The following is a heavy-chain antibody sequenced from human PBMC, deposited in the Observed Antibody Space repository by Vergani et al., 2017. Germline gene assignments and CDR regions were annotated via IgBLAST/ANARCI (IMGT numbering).Heavy chain of an antibody. Sequence: EVQLVESGGGLIQPGGSLRLSCAASGFTVSSNYMSWVRQAPGKGLEWVSAISGSGGSTYYADSVKGRFTISRDNSKNTLYLQMNSLRAEDTAVYYCAKDKTRWSGDPVMAQGGDYWGQGTLVTVSS. V-gene: IGHV3-23*04. CDR2: ISGSGGST. CDR3: AKDKTRWSGDPVMAQGGDY. J-gene: IGHJ4*02. CDR1: GFTVSSNY. D-gene: IGHD7-27*01.